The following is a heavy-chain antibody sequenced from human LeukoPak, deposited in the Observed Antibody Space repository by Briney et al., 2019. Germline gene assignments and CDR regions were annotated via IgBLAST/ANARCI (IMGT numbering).Heavy chain of an antibody. D-gene: IGHD2-15*01. Sequence: ASVKVSCKASGGTFSSYAISWVRQAPGQGLEWMGGIIPIFGTANYAQKFQGRVTITADESTSTAYMELSSLRSEDTAVYYCARDLGCSGSSCYSPSFWFDPWGQGTLVTVSS. J-gene: IGHJ5*02. CDR3: ARDLGCSGSSCYSPSFWFDP. V-gene: IGHV1-69*01. CDR2: IIPIFGTA. CDR1: GGTFSSYA.